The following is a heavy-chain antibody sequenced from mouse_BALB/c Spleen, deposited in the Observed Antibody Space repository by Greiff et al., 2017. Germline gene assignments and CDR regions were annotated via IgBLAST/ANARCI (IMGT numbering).Heavy chain of an antibody. CDR1: GFTFSSYA. D-gene: IGHD1-1*01. CDR2: ISSGGST. V-gene: IGHV5-6-5*01. CDR3: ARWDYFGSRDAMDG. J-gene: IGHJ4*01. Sequence: EVKVVESGGGLVKPGGSLKLSCAASGFTFSSYAMSWVRQTPEKRLEWVASISSGGSTYYPDSVKGRFTISRDNARNILYLQMSSLRSEDTAMYYCARWDYFGSRDAMDGWGQGTSVTVSS.